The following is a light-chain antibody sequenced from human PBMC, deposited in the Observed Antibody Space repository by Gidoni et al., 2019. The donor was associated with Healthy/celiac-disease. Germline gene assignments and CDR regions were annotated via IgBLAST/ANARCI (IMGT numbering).Light chain of an antibody. CDR3: QQYYSTPLT. J-gene: IGKJ4*01. CDR1: QSVLYGYKNKNY. Sequence: DIVMTQSPDSLAVSLGERATINCKSSQSVLYGYKNKNYLTWYHQKPGQPPKLLIYWASTRESGFPDRFSGSGSGTDFTLTISSLQAEDVAVYYCQQYYSTPLTFGGGTKVEIK. V-gene: IGKV4-1*01. CDR2: WAS.